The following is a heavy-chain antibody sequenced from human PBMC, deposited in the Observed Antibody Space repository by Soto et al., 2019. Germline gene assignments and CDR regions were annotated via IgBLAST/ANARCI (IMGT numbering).Heavy chain of an antibody. CDR1: GGSISSSSYY. V-gene: IGHV4-39*01. CDR2: IYYSGST. D-gene: IGHD6-19*01. CDR3: ARRSGWDYYYYYGMDV. J-gene: IGHJ6*02. Sequence: PTETLSLTFTVSGGSISSSSYYWGWIRQPPGKGLEWIGSIYYSGSTYYNPSLKSRVTISVDTSKNQFSLKLSSVTAADTAVYYCARRSGWDYYYYYGMDVWGQGTTVTVSS.